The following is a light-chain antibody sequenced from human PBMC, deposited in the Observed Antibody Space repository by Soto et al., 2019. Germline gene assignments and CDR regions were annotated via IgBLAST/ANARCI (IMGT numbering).Light chain of an antibody. CDR2: DAS. J-gene: IGKJ1*01. CDR1: QSVGSY. V-gene: IGKV3-11*01. CDR3: QQRSHWPLT. Sequence: EIVLTQSPATLSLSPGERATLSCRASQSVGSYFAWYQQKPGQAPRLLIYDASNRATGIPARFSGSGSGTDFTLTISSLESEDFAVYYCQQRSHWPLTFGQGTKVDIK.